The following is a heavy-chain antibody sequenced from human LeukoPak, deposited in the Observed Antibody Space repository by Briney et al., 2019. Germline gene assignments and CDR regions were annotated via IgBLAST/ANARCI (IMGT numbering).Heavy chain of an antibody. CDR1: GFTFSSYS. D-gene: IGHD6-13*01. CDR2: ISSSSSYI. J-gene: IGHJ4*02. CDR3: ARAGDPGVAAAGYFDY. V-gene: IGHV3-21*01. Sequence: PGGSLRLSCAASGFTFSSYSMNWVRQAPGKGLEWVSSISSSSSYIYYADSVKGRFTISRDNAKSSLYLQMNSLRAEDTAVYYCARAGDPGVAAAGYFDYWGQGTLVTVSS.